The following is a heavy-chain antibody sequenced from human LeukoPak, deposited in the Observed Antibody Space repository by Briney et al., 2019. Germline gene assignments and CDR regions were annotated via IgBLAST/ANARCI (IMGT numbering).Heavy chain of an antibody. D-gene: IGHD3-22*01. CDR2: INHSGST. CDR3: AREARTYYYDSSGYYYGMDV. J-gene: IGHJ6*02. V-gene: IGHV4-34*01. Sequence: PSETLSLTCAVYGESFGGYYWSWIRQPPGKGLEWIGEINHSGSTNYNPSLKSRVTISVDTSKNQFSLKLSSVTAADTAVYYCAREARTYYYDSSGYYYGMDVWGQGTTVTVSS. CDR1: GESFGGYY.